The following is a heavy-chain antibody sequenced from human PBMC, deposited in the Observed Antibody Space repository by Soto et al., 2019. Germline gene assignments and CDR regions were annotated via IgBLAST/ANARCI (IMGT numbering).Heavy chain of an antibody. CDR3: AKGKRCSGGSCYVRDYYYMDV. J-gene: IGHJ6*03. Sequence: GGSLRLSCAASGFTFSSYAMSWVRQAPGKGLEWVSAISGSGGSTYYADSVKGRFTISRDNSKNTLYLQMNGLRAEDTAVYYCAKGKRCSGGSCYVRDYYYMDVWGKGTTVTVSS. D-gene: IGHD2-15*01. CDR2: ISGSGGST. CDR1: GFTFSSYA. V-gene: IGHV3-23*01.